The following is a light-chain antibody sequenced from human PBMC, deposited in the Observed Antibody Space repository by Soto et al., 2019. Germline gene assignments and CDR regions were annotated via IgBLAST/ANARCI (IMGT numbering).Light chain of an antibody. V-gene: IGLV2-14*03. J-gene: IGLJ2*01. Sequence: QSALTQPASVSGSPGQSITFSCTGTSSDVGGYNYVSWYQQRPGKAPKLLIYGVSDRPSGVSGRFSGSKSDNTASLTISGLQAEDEDDYYCSSYTSSSTYVVFGGGTKLPVL. CDR2: GVS. CDR1: SSDVGGYNY. CDR3: SSYTSSSTYVV.